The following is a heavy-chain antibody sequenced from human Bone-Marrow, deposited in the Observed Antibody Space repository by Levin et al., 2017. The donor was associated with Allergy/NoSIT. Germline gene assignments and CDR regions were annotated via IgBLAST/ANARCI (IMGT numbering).Heavy chain of an antibody. CDR2: ISTSSSSM. Sequence: PGGSLRLSCAASGFTFSSYAMNWVRQAPGKGLEWVSSISTSSSSMYYADSVKGRFTISRDDAKNSLYLQMNSLRAEDTAVYYCARLLYDVWGQGTTVTVSS. CDR1: GFTFSSYA. V-gene: IGHV3-21*01. J-gene: IGHJ6*01. CDR3: ARLLYDV. D-gene: IGHD2-8*01.